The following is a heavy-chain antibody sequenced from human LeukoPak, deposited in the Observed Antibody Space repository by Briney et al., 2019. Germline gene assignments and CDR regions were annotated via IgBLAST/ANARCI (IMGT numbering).Heavy chain of an antibody. CDR2: INHSGST. J-gene: IGHJ5*02. Sequence: SETLSLTCAVYGVSFSGYYWSWIRQPPGKGLEWIGEINHSGSTNYNPSLKSRVTISVDTSKNQFSLKLSSVTAADTAVYYCARGRMSSISTAWFDPWGQGTLVTVSS. CDR1: GVSFSGYY. CDR3: ARGRMSSISTAWFDP. V-gene: IGHV4-34*01. D-gene: IGHD2-2*01.